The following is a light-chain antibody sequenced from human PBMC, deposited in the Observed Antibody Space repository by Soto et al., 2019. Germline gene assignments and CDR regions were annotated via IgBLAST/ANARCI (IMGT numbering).Light chain of an antibody. J-gene: IGLJ2*01. CDR1: TSNIGNNY. CDR2: DNN. V-gene: IGLV1-51*01. CDR3: GTWDSSLSAVV. Sequence: QSVFTQPPSVSAAPGQKVTISCSGSTSNIGNNYVSWYQQLPGTAPQLLIYDNNERPSGIPDRFSGSKSGTSATLGITGLQTGDEADYYCGTWDSSLSAVVFGGGTKVTVL.